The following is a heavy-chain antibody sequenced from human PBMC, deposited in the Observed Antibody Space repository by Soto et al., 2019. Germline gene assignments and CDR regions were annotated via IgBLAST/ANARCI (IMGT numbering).Heavy chain of an antibody. Sequence: ASVKASCKASGFTFTSSAVQWVRQARGQRLEWIGWIVVGSGNTNYAQKFQERVTITRDMSTSTAYMELSSLRSEDTAVYYCAGDQYYDFWSGYYRGAFDIWGQGTMVTVSS. CDR2: IVVGSGNT. CDR3: AGDQYYDFWSGYYRGAFDI. D-gene: IGHD3-3*01. V-gene: IGHV1-58*01. J-gene: IGHJ3*02. CDR1: GFTFTSSA.